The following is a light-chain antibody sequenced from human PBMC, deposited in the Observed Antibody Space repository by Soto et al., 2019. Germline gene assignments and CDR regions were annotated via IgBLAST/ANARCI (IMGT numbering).Light chain of an antibody. J-gene: IGKJ1*01. CDR3: QHCNDYSWT. Sequence: DIHMTQSPSTLSASVGDRVTITCRASQSISIWLAWYQQKPGKAPNLLIYKTSSLETGVPSRFSGSGSGTAFTLTISSLQPDDFATYYCQHCNDYSWTFGQGTKVEVK. CDR1: QSISIW. CDR2: KTS. V-gene: IGKV1-5*03.